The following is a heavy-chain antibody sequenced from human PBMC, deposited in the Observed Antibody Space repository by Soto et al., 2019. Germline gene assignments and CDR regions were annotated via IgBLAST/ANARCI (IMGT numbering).Heavy chain of an antibody. D-gene: IGHD4-17*01. V-gene: IGHV1-18*01. CDR2: ISAYSGKT. J-gene: IGHJ4*02. CDR3: ARNNDYGDFDY. Sequence: ASVKVSCKASGYTFTNFGINWVRQAPGQGLEWMGWISAYSGKTKYVQKLQGRVTMTTDTSTSTAYMDVRSLRSDDTAVYYCARNNDYGDFDYWGQGTLVTVSS. CDR1: GYTFTNFG.